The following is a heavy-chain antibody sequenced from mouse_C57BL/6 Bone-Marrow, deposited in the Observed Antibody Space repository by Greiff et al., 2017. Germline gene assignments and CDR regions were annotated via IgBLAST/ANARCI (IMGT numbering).Heavy chain of an antibody. CDR2: INPSTGGT. CDR3: ARWRGY. J-gene: IGHJ2*01. V-gene: IGHV1-42*01. Sequence: EVQLQQSGPELVKPGASVKISCKASGYSFTGYYMNWVKQSPEKSLEWIGEINPSTGGTTYNQKFKAKATLTVDKSSSTAYMQLKSLTSEDSAVYYCARWRGYWGQGTTLTVSS. CDR1: GYSFTGYY.